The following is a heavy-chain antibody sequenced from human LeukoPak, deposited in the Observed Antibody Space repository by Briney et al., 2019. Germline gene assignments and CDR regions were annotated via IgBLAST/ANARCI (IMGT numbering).Heavy chain of an antibody. D-gene: IGHD6-13*01. J-gene: IGHJ6*04. V-gene: IGHV1-24*01. CDR1: GYTLTELS. CDR3: ATHEATRYSSSWYRLLTV. CDR2: FDPEDGET. Sequence: GASVKVSCKVSGYTLTELSMHWVRQAPGKGLEWMGGFDPEDGETVYAEKFQGRVTMTEDTSTDTAYMELSRLRSEDTAVYYCATHEATRYSSSWYRLLTVWGKGTTVTISS.